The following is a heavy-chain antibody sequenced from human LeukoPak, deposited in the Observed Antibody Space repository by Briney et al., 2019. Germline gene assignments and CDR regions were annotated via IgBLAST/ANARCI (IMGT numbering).Heavy chain of an antibody. D-gene: IGHD2-15*01. CDR1: GGSISSGGYA. CDR3: ARTPGLYFNY. V-gene: IGHV4-30-4*07. J-gene: IGHJ4*02. Sequence: SQTLSLTCAVSGGSISSGGYAWSWIRQPPGKGLEWIGYIYDSGSTYYNPSLRSRIAISLDTSKNQFSLRLSSVTAADTAVYYCARTPGLYFNYWGQGTLVTVSS. CDR2: IYDSGST.